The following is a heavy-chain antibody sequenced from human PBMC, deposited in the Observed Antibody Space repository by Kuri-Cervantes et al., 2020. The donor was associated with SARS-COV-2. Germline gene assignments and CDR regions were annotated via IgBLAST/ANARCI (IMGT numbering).Heavy chain of an antibody. CDR1: GFTFSNAW. Sequence: GGSLRLSCAASGFTFSNAWMSWVRQAPGKGLEWVGRIKSKTDGGTTDYAAPVKGRFTISRDDSKNTLYLQMNSLKTEDTAVYYCTREILLWFGESLRVFDIWGQGTRVTVSS. V-gene: IGHV3-15*01. D-gene: IGHD3-10*01. CDR2: IKSKTDGGTT. J-gene: IGHJ3*02. CDR3: TREILLWFGESLRVFDI.